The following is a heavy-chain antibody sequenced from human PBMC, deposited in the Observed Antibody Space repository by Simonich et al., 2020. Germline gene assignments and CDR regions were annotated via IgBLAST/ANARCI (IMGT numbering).Heavy chain of an antibody. D-gene: IGHD3-22*01. CDR2: ISDSGGST. CDR1: GFTFSSYA. V-gene: IGHV3-23*01. CDR3: AKDLGERITMIVVVIDAFDI. J-gene: IGHJ3*02. Sequence: GGGLVQPGGSLRLSCAASGFTFSSYAMSWVPQAPGKGLKWVSAISDSGGSTYYADSVKGRFNSSRDNSKNTLYLQMNSLRAEDTAVYYCAKDLGERITMIVVVIDAFDIWGQGTMVTVSS.